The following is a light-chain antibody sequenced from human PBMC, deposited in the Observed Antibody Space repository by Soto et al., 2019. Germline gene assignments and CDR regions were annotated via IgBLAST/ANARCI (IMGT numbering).Light chain of an antibody. Sequence: EIVLTQSPGTLSLSPGERATLSCRASQSVSSSYLAWYQQKPGQAPRLLIYGASSRATGIPDRFSGSGSGTDFTLTISRLEPEDFAVYYCQQYCSSPPFTFGPGTKVDLK. CDR1: QSVSSSY. J-gene: IGKJ3*01. CDR3: QQYCSSPPFT. CDR2: GAS. V-gene: IGKV3-20*01.